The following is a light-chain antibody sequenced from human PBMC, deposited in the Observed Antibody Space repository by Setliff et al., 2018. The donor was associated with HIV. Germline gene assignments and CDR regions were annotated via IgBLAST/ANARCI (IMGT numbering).Light chain of an antibody. Sequence: DIVMTQSPDSLSMSVGERATINCKASQSVLYSSHNKNYLAWYQQKPVQPPKLLIYWASIRESGVPDRFSGSGSGTDFTLTISSLQAEDVAVYYCQQFFSTPETFGQGTKVDSK. J-gene: IGKJ1*01. CDR2: WAS. CDR1: QSVLYSSHNKNY. CDR3: QQFFSTPET. V-gene: IGKV4-1*01.